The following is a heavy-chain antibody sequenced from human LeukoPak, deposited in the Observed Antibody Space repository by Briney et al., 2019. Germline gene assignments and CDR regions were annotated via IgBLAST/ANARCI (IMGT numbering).Heavy chain of an antibody. J-gene: IGHJ5*02. V-gene: IGHV1-69*01. Sequence: SVKVSCKASGGTFSSYAISWVRQAPGQGLEWMGGIIPIFGTANHAQKFQGRVTITADESTSTAYMELSSLRSEDTAVYYCAREGAHSKKTYNWFDPWGQGTLVTVSS. D-gene: IGHD2-21*01. CDR3: AREGAHSKKTYNWFDP. CDR2: IIPIFGTA. CDR1: GGTFSSYA.